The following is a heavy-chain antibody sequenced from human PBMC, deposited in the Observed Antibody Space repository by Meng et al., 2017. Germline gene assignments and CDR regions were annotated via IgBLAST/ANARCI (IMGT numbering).Heavy chain of an antibody. V-gene: IGHV1-69*01. D-gene: IGHD1-26*01. CDR3: ARSFSRATWERDD. J-gene: IGHJ4*02. Sequence: VRWGQSGAGGKKPGSSVKVSCKASGGTFSSYAISWVRQAPGQGLEWMGGIIPIFGTANYAQKFQGRVTITADESTSTAYMELSSLRSEDTAVYYCARSFSRATWERDDWGQGTLVTVSS. CDR1: GGTFSSYA. CDR2: IIPIFGTA.